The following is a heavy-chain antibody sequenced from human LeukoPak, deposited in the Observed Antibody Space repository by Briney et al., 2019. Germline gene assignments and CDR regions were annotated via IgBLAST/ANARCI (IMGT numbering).Heavy chain of an antibody. V-gene: IGHV4-61*02. J-gene: IGHJ6*03. CDR2: IYTSGST. CDR1: GGSISSGSYY. CDR3: AKTYDSSGYSNTRPDYYYYYMDV. Sequence: SETLSLTCTVSGGSISSGSYYWSWIRQPAEKGLEWIGRIYTSGSTNYNPSLKSRVTISVDTSKNQFSLKLSSVTAADTAVYYCAKTYDSSGYSNTRPDYYYYYMDVWGKGTTVTVSS. D-gene: IGHD3-22*01.